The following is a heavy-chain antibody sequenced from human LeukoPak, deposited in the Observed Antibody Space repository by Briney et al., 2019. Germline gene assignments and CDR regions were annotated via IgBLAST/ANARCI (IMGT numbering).Heavy chain of an antibody. Sequence: SETLSLTCTVSGGSISPHYWSWIRQPPGKGLEWIGEINHSGSTNYNPSLKSRVTISVDTSKNQFSLKLSSVTAADTAVYYCARSPAGVVATPHSYYFDYWGQGTLVTVSS. J-gene: IGHJ4*02. CDR2: INHSGST. CDR3: ARSPAGVVATPHSYYFDY. D-gene: IGHD3-16*02. CDR1: GGSISPHY. V-gene: IGHV4-34*01.